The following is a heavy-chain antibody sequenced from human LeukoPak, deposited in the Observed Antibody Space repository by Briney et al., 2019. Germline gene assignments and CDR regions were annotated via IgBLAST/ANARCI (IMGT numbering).Heavy chain of an antibody. CDR1: GDSISSGDYY. Sequence: PSETLSLTCTVSGDSISSGDYYWSWIRQPAGKGLEWIGRISSSGSTNYNPSLKSRVTISVDTSKNQFSLKLSSVTAADTAVYYCARAGGYGLIDYWGKGTMVTVSS. V-gene: IGHV4-61*02. CDR2: ISSSGST. CDR3: ARAGGYGLIDY. D-gene: IGHD5-18*01. J-gene: IGHJ4*02.